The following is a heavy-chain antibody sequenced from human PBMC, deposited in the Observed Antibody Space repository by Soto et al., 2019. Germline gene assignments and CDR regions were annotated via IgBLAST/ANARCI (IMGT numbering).Heavy chain of an antibody. J-gene: IGHJ6*02. Sequence: ASVKVSFKGSGYTFTSYAMHGVRQPPPQRPEWMGWINAGNGNTKYSQKFQGRVTITRDTSASTAYMELSSLRSEDTAVYYCASEVDWGSCQRAGGGRDYYYGMALWAPGTTVSVSS. CDR3: ASEVDWGSCQRAGGGRDYYYGMAL. V-gene: IGHV1-3*01. CDR1: GYTFTSYA. CDR2: INAGNGNT. D-gene: IGHD3-16*01.